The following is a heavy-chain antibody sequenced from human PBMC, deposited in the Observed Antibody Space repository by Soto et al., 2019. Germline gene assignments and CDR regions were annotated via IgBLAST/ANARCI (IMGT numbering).Heavy chain of an antibody. J-gene: IGHJ5*02. CDR2: IRSKTNNYAT. CDR3: TSHSPEDMIRT. D-gene: IGHD2-15*01. CDR1: GFTFSDSP. Sequence: PGGSLRLSCAASGFTFSDSPMHWVRQASGKGLEWVGRIRSKTNNYATAYAASVKGRFTTSRDDSKNTAYLQLNSLKTEDTAVYYCTSHSPEDMIRTWGQGTLVTVSS. V-gene: IGHV3-73*01.